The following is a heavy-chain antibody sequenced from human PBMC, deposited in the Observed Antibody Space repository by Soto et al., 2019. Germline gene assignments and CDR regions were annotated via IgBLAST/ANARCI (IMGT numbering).Heavy chain of an antibody. J-gene: IGHJ6*02. D-gene: IGHD2-15*01. CDR3: ARRYCSGDSCYYYGMDV. CDR2: IIPIFGTA. V-gene: IGHV1-69*12. Sequence: QVQLVQSGAEVKKPGSSVKVSCKASGGTFSSYAISWVRQAPGQGLEWMGGIIPIFGTANYAQKFQCRVTITADESTRTAYMELSSLRSEDTAVYYCARRYCSGDSCYYYGMDVWGQGTTVTVSS. CDR1: GGTFSSYA.